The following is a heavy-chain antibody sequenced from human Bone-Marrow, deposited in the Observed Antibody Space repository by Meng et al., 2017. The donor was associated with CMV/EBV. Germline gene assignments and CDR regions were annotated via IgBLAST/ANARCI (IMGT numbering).Heavy chain of an antibody. CDR3: ARGTAYYYDSSGYTGFDY. CDR2: ISWSGGSI. CDR1: GFTFDDHA. Sequence: GGSLRLSCAASGFTFDDHAMHWVRQAPGKGLEWVSGISWSGGSIAYADSVKGRFTISRDNAKNSLYLQMNSLRAEDTALYYCARGTAYYYDSSGYTGFDYWGQGTLVTVSS. V-gene: IGHV3-9*01. J-gene: IGHJ4*02. D-gene: IGHD3-22*01.